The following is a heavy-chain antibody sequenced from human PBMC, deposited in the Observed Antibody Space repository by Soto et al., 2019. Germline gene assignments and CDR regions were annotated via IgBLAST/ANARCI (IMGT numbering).Heavy chain of an antibody. CDR2: INPSGGST. Sequence: QVQLVQSGAEVKKPGASVKVSCKASGYTFTSYYMHWVRQAPGQGLEWMGIINPSGGSTSYAQKFQGRVTMTRDTATSTVYMEVSSLRSEDTAVYYCAVIQPDTAFDYWGQGTLVTVSS. J-gene: IGHJ4*02. V-gene: IGHV1-46*01. CDR3: AVIQPDTAFDY. D-gene: IGHD5-18*01. CDR1: GYTFTSYY.